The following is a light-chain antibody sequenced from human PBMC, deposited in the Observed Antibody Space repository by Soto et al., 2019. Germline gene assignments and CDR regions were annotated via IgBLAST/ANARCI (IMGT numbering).Light chain of an antibody. CDR2: LGS. J-gene: IGKJ2*01. CDR1: QSLLHSNGYNY. CDR3: MQALHAPYT. Sequence: DIVMTQSPLSLPVTPGEPASISCRSSQSLLHSNGYNYLDWYLQKPGQSPQLLIYLGSNRASGGPDRFSGSGSCTDFTLIISRVVAEDVGVYYCMQALHAPYTFGQGTKLEIK. V-gene: IGKV2-28*01.